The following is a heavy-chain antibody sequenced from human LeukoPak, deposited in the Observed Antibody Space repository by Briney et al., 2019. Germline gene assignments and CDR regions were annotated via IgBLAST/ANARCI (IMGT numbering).Heavy chain of an antibody. CDR3: ARRAGAYSHPYDY. J-gene: IGHJ4*02. V-gene: IGHV3-53*01. Sequence: GGSLRLSCAASGFTFSSYEMSWVRQAPGKGLEWVSFIYSDNTHYSDSVKGRFTISRDNSKNTLYLQMNSLRAEDTAVYYCARRAGAYSHPYDYWGQGTLVTVSS. CDR2: IYSDNT. CDR1: GFTFSSYE. D-gene: IGHD4/OR15-4a*01.